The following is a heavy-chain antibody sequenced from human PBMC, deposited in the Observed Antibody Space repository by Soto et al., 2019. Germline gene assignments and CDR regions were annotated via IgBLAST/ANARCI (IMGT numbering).Heavy chain of an antibody. CDR2: ISAAGGVT. V-gene: IGHV3-23*01. Sequence: PGGFLRLSCAASGFTFSSYAMSWVRQAPGKGLEWVSVISAAGGVTYYTDSLKGRFTISRDNSKNTLYLQMDGLRAEDTAVYFCAKGSTAAIGRNWFGPWGQGTLVTVSS. J-gene: IGHJ5*02. CDR1: GFTFSSYA. CDR3: AKGSTAAIGRNWFGP. D-gene: IGHD2-2*01.